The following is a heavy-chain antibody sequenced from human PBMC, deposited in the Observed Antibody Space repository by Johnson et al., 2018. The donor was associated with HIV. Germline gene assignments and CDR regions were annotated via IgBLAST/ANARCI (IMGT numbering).Heavy chain of an antibody. CDR2: INWNGGST. CDR3: ARGFSSGYNDAFDI. CDR1: GFTFSSRW. D-gene: IGHD3-22*01. V-gene: IGHV3-20*04. Sequence: VQLVESGGGVVQPGRSLRHSCAASGFTFSSRWMTWVRQAPGKGLEWVSGINWNGGSTHYADSVKGRFTISRDNAKNSLYLQINSLRAEDTALYYCARGFSSGYNDAFDIWGQGTMLTVSS. J-gene: IGHJ3*02.